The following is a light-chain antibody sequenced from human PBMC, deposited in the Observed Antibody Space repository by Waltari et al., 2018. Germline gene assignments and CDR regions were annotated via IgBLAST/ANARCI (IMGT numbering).Light chain of an antibody. J-gene: IGLJ3*02. CDR2: DVN. Sequence: QSALTQPASVSGSPGQSITISCTGTISDIGDYNYVSWYQHYSGKAPTLIIFDVNKKSSGVSNRVSGAKSGNTACLTIYGLQAEDEADYYCNSDTFSNTWVFGGGTKPTVL. CDR3: NSDTFSNTWV. CDR1: ISDIGDYNY. V-gene: IGLV2-14*03.